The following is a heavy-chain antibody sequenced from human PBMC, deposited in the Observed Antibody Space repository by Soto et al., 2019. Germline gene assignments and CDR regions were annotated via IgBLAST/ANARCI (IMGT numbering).Heavy chain of an antibody. Sequence: QVQLVESGGGVVQPGRSLRLSCAASGFTFSSFGMHWVRQGPGKGLDWVAAIWHDGSDKYYGDSVKGRFTISRDNSKNTLYLQTSSLRAEDTAVYYCARVQFNTYCGGDCYSPAFDIWGQGTMVTVSS. D-gene: IGHD2-21*01. CDR1: GFTFSSFG. CDR2: IWHDGSDK. J-gene: IGHJ3*02. CDR3: ARVQFNTYCGGDCYSPAFDI. V-gene: IGHV3-33*01.